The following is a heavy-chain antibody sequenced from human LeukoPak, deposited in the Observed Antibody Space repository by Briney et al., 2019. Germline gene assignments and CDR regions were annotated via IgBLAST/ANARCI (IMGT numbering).Heavy chain of an antibody. D-gene: IGHD3-22*01. Sequence: PGGSLRLSCAASGFTFSSYAMSWVRQAPGKGLEWVSALSNSGGSTYYADSVKGRFTISRDNSKKTLYLQMNSLRAEDTAVYYCAKTGTDSSGYYIDSWGQGTLVTVSS. J-gene: IGHJ5*01. CDR3: AKTGTDSSGYYIDS. V-gene: IGHV3-23*01. CDR2: LSNSGGST. CDR1: GFTFSSYA.